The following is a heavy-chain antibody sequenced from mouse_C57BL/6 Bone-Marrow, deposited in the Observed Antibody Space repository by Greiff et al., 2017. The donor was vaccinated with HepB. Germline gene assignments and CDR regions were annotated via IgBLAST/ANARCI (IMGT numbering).Heavy chain of an antibody. V-gene: IGHV10-1*01. CDR3: VRHAYYGSSYGAMDY. J-gene: IGHJ4*01. CDR1: GFSFNTYA. Sequence: EVQLVESGGGLVQPKGSLKLSCAASGFSFNTYAMNWVRQAPGKGLEWVARIRSKSNNYATYYADLVKGRFTISRDDSESMLYLQMNNLKTVDTAMYCCVRHAYYGSSYGAMDYWGQGTAVSVSS. D-gene: IGHD1-1*01. CDR2: IRSKSNNYAT.